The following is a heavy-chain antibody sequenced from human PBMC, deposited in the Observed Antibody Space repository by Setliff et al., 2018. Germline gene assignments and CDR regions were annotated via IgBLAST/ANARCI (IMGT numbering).Heavy chain of an antibody. D-gene: IGHD3-22*01. CDR1: GGTFSSDA. Sequence: SVKVSCKASGGTFSSDAISWVRQAPGQGREWMGGIIPLVSTANYAQKFHGRVTITTDDSKSTAYMELSSLISEDRAVYYCARATDYYDSSGYYLDAFDIWGQGTMVTVSS. CDR2: IIPLVSTA. J-gene: IGHJ3*02. CDR3: ARATDYYDSSGYYLDAFDI. V-gene: IGHV1-69*05.